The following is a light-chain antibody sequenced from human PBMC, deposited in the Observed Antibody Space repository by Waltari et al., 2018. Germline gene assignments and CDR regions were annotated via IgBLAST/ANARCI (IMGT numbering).Light chain of an antibody. V-gene: IGLV2-14*01. CDR2: EVS. Sequence: QSALTNPAPLSGSPGQSLPSSCPEPTGDVGGYNYSSWYQQHPGKAPKLMIYEVSIRPSGVSNRFSGSKSGNTASLTISGLQAEDEADYYCSSYTSSSTYVVFGGGTKLTVL. CDR1: TGDVGGYNY. CDR3: SSYTSSSTYVV. J-gene: IGLJ2*01.